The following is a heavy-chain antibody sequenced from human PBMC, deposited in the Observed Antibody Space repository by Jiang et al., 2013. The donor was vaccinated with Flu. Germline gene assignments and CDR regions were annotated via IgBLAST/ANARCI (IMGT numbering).Heavy chain of an antibody. Sequence: QLVESGGGVVQPGRSLRLSCAASGFTFSTYAMHWVRQAPGKGLEWVAAILYHGATKYYADSVKGRFTISRDNSKNTLLLQMNNLRTEDTAVYYCAVIATAGGGDAFDIWGQGTMVTVSS. CDR2: ILYHGATK. D-gene: IGHD6-25*01. CDR1: GFTFSTYA. V-gene: IGHV3-30-3*01. J-gene: IGHJ3*02. CDR3: AVIATAGGGDAFDI.